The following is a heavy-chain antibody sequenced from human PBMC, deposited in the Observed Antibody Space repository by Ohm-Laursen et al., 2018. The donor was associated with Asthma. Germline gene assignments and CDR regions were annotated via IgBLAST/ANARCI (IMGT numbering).Heavy chain of an antibody. J-gene: IGHJ5*02. Sequence: SLRLSCTASGFTFHSHSITWVRQAPGKGLEWVSTITSSAAYIYYADSVKGRFTLSRDNAKNSLYLQMNSLRAEDTAVYYCARDQYSSGWFDPWGQGTLVTVSS. CDR1: GFTFHSHS. D-gene: IGHD6-19*01. V-gene: IGHV3-21*01. CDR3: ARDQYSSGWFDP. CDR2: ITSSAAYI.